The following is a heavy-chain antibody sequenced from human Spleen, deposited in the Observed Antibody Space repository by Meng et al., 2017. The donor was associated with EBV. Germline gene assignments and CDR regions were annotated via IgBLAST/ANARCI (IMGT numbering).Heavy chain of an antibody. CDR3: AKMAAVSGIVNWFDP. D-gene: IGHD6-19*01. CDR2: VYYSGST. Sequence: VQCQESGPGLVKPSATLSLTCTVSGVSISSYYWSWIRQPPGKGLEWIGYVYYSGSTNYNPSLKSRVTMSVDTSKNQFSLKLSSVTAADTAIYYCAKMAAVSGIVNWFDPWGQGTLVTVSS. CDR1: GVSISSYY. V-gene: IGHV4-59*01. J-gene: IGHJ5*02.